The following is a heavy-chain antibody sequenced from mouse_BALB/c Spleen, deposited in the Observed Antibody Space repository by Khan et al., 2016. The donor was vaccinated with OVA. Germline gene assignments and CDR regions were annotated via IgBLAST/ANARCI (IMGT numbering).Heavy chain of an antibody. V-gene: IGHV1S135*01. CDR2: IDPFSGDT. CDR1: GYSFTSYY. D-gene: IGHD2-2*01. CDR3: TRHVYVVWFTY. J-gene: IGHJ3*01. Sequence: EVKLLESGPELMKPGASVKISCKASGYSFTSYYIHWVMQSHGKSLEWIGYIDPFSGDTTYNQKFKGKATLTVDKSSSTAYIHLHYLTAEDTATFYVTRHVYVVWFTYWGQGTLVTVSA.